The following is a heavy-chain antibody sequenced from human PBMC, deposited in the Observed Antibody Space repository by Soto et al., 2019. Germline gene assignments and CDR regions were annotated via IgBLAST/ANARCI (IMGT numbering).Heavy chain of an antibody. Sequence: GGSLRLSCTGSGFPFSAYNINWVRQAPGKGLEWVSSITVGSSHIYQPNAMKGRFTIPRNDAKNSVYLQIDSLRDEDTALYYCQRSREVGVRVAYLGQGXLVTVYS. CDR1: GFPFSAYN. CDR2: ITVGSSHI. J-gene: IGHJ4*02. CDR3: QRSREVGVRVAY. V-gene: IGHV3-21*01. D-gene: IGHD2-8*01.